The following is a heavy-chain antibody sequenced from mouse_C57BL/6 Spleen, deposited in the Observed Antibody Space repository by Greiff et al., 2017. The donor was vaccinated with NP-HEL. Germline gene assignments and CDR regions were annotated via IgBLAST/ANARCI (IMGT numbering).Heavy chain of an antibody. Sequence: QVQLQQPGAELVKPGASVKMSCKASGYTFTSYLITWVKQRPGQGLEWIGDIYPGSGSTNYNEKFKSKATLTVDTSSSTAYMQLSSLTSEDSAVYYCARNYGSSYVRFDYWGQGTTLTVSS. CDR3: ARNYGSSYVRFDY. CDR2: IYPGSGST. J-gene: IGHJ2*01. V-gene: IGHV1-55*01. CDR1: GYTFTSYL. D-gene: IGHD1-1*01.